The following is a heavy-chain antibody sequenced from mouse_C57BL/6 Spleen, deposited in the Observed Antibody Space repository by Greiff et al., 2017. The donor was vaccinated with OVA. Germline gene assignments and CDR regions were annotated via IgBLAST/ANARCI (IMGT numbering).Heavy chain of an antibody. CDR3: TTDYSNYVRYAY. J-gene: IGHJ3*01. CDR2: IDPENGDT. D-gene: IGHD2-5*01. Sequence: EVHLVESGAELVRPGASVKLSCTASGFNIKDDYMHWVKQRPEQGLEWIGWIDPENGDTEYASKFQGKATITADTSSNTAYLQLSSLTSEDTAVYYCTTDYSNYVRYAYWGQGTLVTVSA. CDR1: GFNIKDDY. V-gene: IGHV14-4*01.